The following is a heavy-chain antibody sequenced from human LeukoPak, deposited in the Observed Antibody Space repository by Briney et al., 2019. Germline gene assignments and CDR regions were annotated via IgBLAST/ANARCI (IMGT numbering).Heavy chain of an antibody. D-gene: IGHD3-10*01. CDR3: AADPITMVRGVIIEGFDP. Sequence: ASVKVSCKVSGYTLTELSMHWVRQAPGKGLEWMGSFDHEDGETIYAQKFQGRVTMTEDTSTDTAYIELSSLKSEDTALYYCAADPITMVRGVIIEGFDPWGQGTLVTVSS. CDR2: FDHEDGET. J-gene: IGHJ5*02. V-gene: IGHV1-24*01. CDR1: GYTLTELS.